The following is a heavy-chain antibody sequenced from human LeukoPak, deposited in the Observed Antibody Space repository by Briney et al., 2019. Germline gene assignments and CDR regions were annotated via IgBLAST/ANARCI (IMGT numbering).Heavy chain of an antibody. V-gene: IGHV4-59*01. D-gene: IGHD1-26*01. J-gene: IGHJ6*03. CDR1: GGSISRYY. CDR2: IDYSGIT. Sequence: TSENLSRNCTVSGGSISRYYWSWIRQPPGKGLEWIGHIDYSGITNYNPSLKSRVTISVDTSKNQFSLKLSSVTAADTAVYYCARESGSHDEVHYYMDVWGKGTTVTVSS. CDR3: ARESGSHDEVHYYMDV.